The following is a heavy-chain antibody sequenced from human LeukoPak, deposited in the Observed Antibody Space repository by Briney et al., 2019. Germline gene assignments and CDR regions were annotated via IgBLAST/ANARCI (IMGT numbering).Heavy chain of an antibody. CDR3: ASVYDFSGWYYYYYMDV. Sequence: SVKVSCKASGGTFSSYAISWVRPAPGQGLEWMGGIIPIFGTANYAQKFQGRVTITTDESTSTAYMELSSLRSEDTAVYYCASVYDFSGWYYYYYMDVWGKGTTVTVSS. D-gene: IGHD3-3*01. CDR2: IIPIFGTA. V-gene: IGHV1-69*05. J-gene: IGHJ6*03. CDR1: GGTFSSYA.